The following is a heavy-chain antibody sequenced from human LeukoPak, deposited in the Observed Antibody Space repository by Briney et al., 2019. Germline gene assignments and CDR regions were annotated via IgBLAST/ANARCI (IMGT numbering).Heavy chain of an antibody. Sequence: PGGSLRLSCAASGFTFSSYEMNWVRQAPGKGLEGISYISSSGSSIYYADSVKGRFTISRDNSKNTLYLQMNSLRAEDTAVYYCAKGYGSYYDDYXGQGTLVTVSS. CDR3: AKGYGSYYDDY. CDR2: ISSSGSSI. CDR1: GFTFSSYE. D-gene: IGHD1-26*01. J-gene: IGHJ4*02. V-gene: IGHV3-48*03.